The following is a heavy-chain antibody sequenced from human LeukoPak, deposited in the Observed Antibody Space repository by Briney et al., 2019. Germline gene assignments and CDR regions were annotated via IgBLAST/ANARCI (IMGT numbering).Heavy chain of an antibody. CDR2: ISSNGGST. CDR3: ARSVAGHYDY. Sequence: GGSLRLPCAASGFTFSSYAMHWVRQAPGKGLEYVSAISSNGGSTYYANSVKGRFTISRDNSKNTLYLQMGSLRAEDMAVYYCARSVAGHYDYWGQGTLVTVSS. V-gene: IGHV3-64*01. CDR1: GFTFSSYA. D-gene: IGHD6-19*01. J-gene: IGHJ4*02.